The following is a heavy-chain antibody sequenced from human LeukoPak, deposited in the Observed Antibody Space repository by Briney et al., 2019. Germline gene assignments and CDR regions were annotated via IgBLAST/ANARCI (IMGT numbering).Heavy chain of an antibody. D-gene: IGHD1-26*01. CDR3: AKGDRSGSYSYFDY. V-gene: IGHV3-23*01. J-gene: IGHJ4*02. CDR1: GFTFSRYA. CDR2: LSGSWGST. Sequence: GGSLRLSCAASGFTFSRYAMSWARQAPGKGLEWFSALSGSWGSTYYADSVKGRFTISRDNSKNTLYLQMNSLRAEDTAVYYCAKGDRSGSYSYFDYWGQGTLVTVSS.